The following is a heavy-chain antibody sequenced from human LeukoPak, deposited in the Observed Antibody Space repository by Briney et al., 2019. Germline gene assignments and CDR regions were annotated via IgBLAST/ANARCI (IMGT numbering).Heavy chain of an antibody. D-gene: IGHD3-10*02. CDR3: AELGITMIGGV. CDR2: INSPGSST. Sequence: GGSLRLSCAASGFTFSSYWMHWARQAPGKGLVWISRINSPGSSTSFADSVKGRFTISRDNAENSLYLQMNSLRAEDTAVYYCAELGITMIGGVWGKGTTVTISS. CDR1: GFTFSSYW. V-gene: IGHV3-74*01. J-gene: IGHJ6*04.